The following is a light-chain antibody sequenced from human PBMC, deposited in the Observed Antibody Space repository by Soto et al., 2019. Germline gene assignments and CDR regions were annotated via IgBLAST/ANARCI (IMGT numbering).Light chain of an antibody. CDR1: QSIGSN. V-gene: IGKV1-39*01. CDR3: KETQTFPWT. J-gene: IGKJ1*01. Sequence: MTQSPSCLSSSVRDRVAITCRASQSIGSNLNWYQQSPGKAPKLLVFAASSKPRGVPLRFDARGSGTDFSLTFYSLQPEDFVTYYCKETQTFPWTFGQVTKVDIK. CDR2: AAS.